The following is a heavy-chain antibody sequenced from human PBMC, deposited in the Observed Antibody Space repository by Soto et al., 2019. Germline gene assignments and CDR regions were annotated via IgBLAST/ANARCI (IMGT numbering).Heavy chain of an antibody. J-gene: IGHJ6*02. D-gene: IGHD3-3*01. V-gene: IGHV4-59*01. CDR1: GGSISDFY. CDR2: LYYTGST. CDR3: ARGGGYDFRSSQAPPIDV. Sequence: SETLSLTCNVSGGSISDFYWSWIRQSPGKRLEWIGYLYYTGSTNYNPALKSRVTISLDTSKNQFSLKVRCVTAADTAVYYCARGGGYDFRSSQAPPIDVWGQGTTVTVSS.